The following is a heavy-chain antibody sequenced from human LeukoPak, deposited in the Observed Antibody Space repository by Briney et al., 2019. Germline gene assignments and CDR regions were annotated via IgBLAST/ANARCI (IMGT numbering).Heavy chain of an antibody. J-gene: IGHJ6*02. Sequence: PGGSLRLSCAASGFTFSSYAMSWVRQAPGKGLEWVSAISGSGGSTYYADSVKGRFTISRDNSKNTLYLQMNSLRAEDTAVYYCAKGPSLGVRGHYYYYYGMDVWGQGTTVTVSS. D-gene: IGHD3-10*01. CDR2: ISGSGGST. CDR3: AKGPSLGVRGHYYYYYGMDV. CDR1: GFTFSSYA. V-gene: IGHV3-23*01.